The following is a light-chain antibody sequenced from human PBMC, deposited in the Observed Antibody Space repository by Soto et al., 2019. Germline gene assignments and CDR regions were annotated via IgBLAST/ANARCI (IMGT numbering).Light chain of an antibody. Sequence: QSVLTQPASVSGSPGQSITISCTGTSSDVGGYNYVSWYQQEPGKAPKLMIYDVTYRPSGVSNRFSGSKSDNTASLTISGLQAEDEADYYCSSYTGSISYVFGTGTKVTVL. CDR1: SSDVGGYNY. J-gene: IGLJ1*01. CDR3: SSYTGSISYV. V-gene: IGLV2-14*01. CDR2: DVT.